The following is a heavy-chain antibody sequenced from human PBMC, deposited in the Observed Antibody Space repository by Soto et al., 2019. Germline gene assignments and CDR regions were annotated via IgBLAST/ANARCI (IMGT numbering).Heavy chain of an antibody. Sequence: VGSVRLSCAASGVTVSNYWMNWVHQATGKGLVWVSHIKNDGTTSYADSVEGRFTVSRDDAKNSFYLQMNSLRADDTAVYYCAKDRGEEGLKFLEWFGGMDVWGHGTTVTVSS. J-gene: IGHJ6*02. V-gene: IGHV3-74*01. CDR3: AKDRGEEGLKFLEWFGGMDV. CDR1: GVTVSNYW. CDR2: IKNDGTT. D-gene: IGHD3-3*01.